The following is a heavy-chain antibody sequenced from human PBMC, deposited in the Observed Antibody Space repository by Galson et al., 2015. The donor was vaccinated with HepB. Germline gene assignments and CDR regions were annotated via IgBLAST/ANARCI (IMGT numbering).Heavy chain of an antibody. CDR2: ISSSGNYI. V-gene: IGHV3-21*06. Sequence: SLRLSCAASGFSFSSYSIDWVRQAPGKGLEWVSSISSSGNYIYYANSLKGRITISRDNAKNSLYLQMNSLRAEDTAVYYCARVSNYGDIRDSFDIWGQGTMVTVSS. J-gene: IGHJ3*02. CDR1: GFSFSSYS. CDR3: ARVSNYGDIRDSFDI. D-gene: IGHD4-17*01.